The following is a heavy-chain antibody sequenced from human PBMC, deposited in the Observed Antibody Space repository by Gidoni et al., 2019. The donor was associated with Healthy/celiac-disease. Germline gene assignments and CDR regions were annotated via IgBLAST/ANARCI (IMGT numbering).Heavy chain of an antibody. D-gene: IGHD2-21*01. CDR2: ISGSGVST. J-gene: IGHJ5*02. V-gene: IGHV3-23*01. Sequence: EVQLLECGGGLVQPGGSLRLSGAAYGFTLSSYATSWVRQVPGKGLEWVSAISGSGVSTYYADSVKGRFTIARDNSKNTLYLQMNSLRAEDTAVYYCAKGPVAVVRNWFDPWGQGTLVTVSS. CDR1: GFTLSSYA. CDR3: AKGPVAVVRNWFDP.